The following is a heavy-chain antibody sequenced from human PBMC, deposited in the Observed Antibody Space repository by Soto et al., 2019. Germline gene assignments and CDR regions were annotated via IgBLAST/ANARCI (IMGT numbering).Heavy chain of an antibody. Sequence: SETLSLTCAVSGGSSSSSNWWSWVRQPPGKGLEWIGEIYHSGSTNYNPSLKSRVTISVDKSKNQFSLKLSSVTAADTAVYYCARDLGAAAGMYNWFDPWGQGTLVTVSS. D-gene: IGHD6-13*01. J-gene: IGHJ5*02. CDR1: GGSSSSSNW. V-gene: IGHV4-4*02. CDR3: ARDLGAAAGMYNWFDP. CDR2: IYHSGST.